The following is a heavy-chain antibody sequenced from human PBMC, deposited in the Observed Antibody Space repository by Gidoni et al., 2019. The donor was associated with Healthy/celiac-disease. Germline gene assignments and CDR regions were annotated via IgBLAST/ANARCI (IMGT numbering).Heavy chain of an antibody. J-gene: IGHJ5*02. CDR2: IFSNDEK. CDR1: WFSLSTSRMG. D-gene: IGHD3-3*01. Sequence: HVTLKESGPVLVKPTQTLTLTCTVSWFSLSTSRMGVTCSRQPPGKALEWLAHIFSNDEKSYSTSLKSRLTISKDTSKSQVVLTMTNMDPVDTATYYCARILGRLTYYDFWSGSARDNWFDPWGQGTLVTVSS. CDR3: ARILGRLTYYDFWSGSARDNWFDP. V-gene: IGHV2-26*01.